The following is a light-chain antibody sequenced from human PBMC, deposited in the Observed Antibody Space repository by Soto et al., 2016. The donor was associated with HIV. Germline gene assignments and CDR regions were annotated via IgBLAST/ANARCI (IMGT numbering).Light chain of an antibody. J-gene: IGLJ2*01. CDR3: QAWDSSTVV. CDR2: QDN. CDR1: KLGDKY. Sequence: SHGLTQPPSVSVSPGQTVSITCSGDKLGDKYACWYQQKSGQSPVLVIYQDNKRPSGIPERFSGSNSGNTATLTISGTQAMDEADYYCQAWDSSTVVFGGGTKLTVL. V-gene: IGLV3-1*01.